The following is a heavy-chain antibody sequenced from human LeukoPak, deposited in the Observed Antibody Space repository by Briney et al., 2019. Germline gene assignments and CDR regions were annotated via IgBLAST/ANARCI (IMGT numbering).Heavy chain of an antibody. Sequence: SVKVSCKASGGTFSSYAISWVRQAPGQGLEWMGRIIPIFGTANYAQKFQGRVTITTDESTSTAYMELSSLRSEDTAVYYCARDTMVRGVIIDHWGQGTLVTVSS. CDR2: IIPIFGTA. CDR3: ARDTMVRGVIIDH. D-gene: IGHD3-10*01. J-gene: IGHJ4*02. CDR1: GGTFSSYA. V-gene: IGHV1-69*05.